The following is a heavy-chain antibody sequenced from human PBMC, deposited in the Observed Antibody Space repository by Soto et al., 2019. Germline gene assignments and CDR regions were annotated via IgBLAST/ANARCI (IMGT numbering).Heavy chain of an antibody. J-gene: IGHJ6*02. CDR1: GGSISSGGYS. Sequence: SETLSLTCAVSGGSISSGGYSWSWIRQPPGKGLEWIGCIYHSGSTYYNPSLKSRVTISVDRSKNQFSLKLSSVTAADTAVYYCASSKLPVRYYDFWSGSYGMDVWGQGTTVTVSS. CDR2: IYHSGST. D-gene: IGHD3-3*01. V-gene: IGHV4-30-2*01. CDR3: ASSKLPVRYYDFWSGSYGMDV.